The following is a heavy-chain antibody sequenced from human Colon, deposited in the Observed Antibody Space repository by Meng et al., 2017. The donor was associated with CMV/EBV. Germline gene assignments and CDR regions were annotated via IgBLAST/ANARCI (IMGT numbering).Heavy chain of an antibody. CDR3: ARGPATGNFDY. V-gene: IGHV1-2*02. Sequence: SCKASGYSFTVYYMHWFRRAPGQSLEWMGWINPDSGATKYAQKFQGSVTMARDTSISTAYMELSRLTSVDTAVYYCARGPATGNFDYWGQGTLVTVSS. CDR2: INPDSGAT. J-gene: IGHJ4*02. CDR1: GYSFTVYY. D-gene: IGHD7-27*01.